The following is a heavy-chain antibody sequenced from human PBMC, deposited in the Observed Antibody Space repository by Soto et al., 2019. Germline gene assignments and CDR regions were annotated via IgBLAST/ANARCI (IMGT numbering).Heavy chain of an antibody. J-gene: IGHJ4*02. V-gene: IGHV3-13*01. CDR3: ARVRRGYSCYDYYFDY. D-gene: IGHD5-12*01. Sequence: GGSLRLSCAASGFTFSSYDMHWVRQATGKGLEWVSAIGTAGDTYYPGSVKGRLTITRQNAKKSLYLQMNSLEAEDTAVYYCARVRRGYSCYDYYFDYRGQGTLVTVSS. CDR2: IGTAGDT. CDR1: GFTFSSYD.